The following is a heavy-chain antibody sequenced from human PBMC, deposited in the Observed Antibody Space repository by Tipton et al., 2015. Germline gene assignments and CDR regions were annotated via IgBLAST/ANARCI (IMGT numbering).Heavy chain of an antibody. CDR2: ISHSGNT. CDR3: ARHTPPLLLRFPPLGFDY. J-gene: IGHJ4*02. V-gene: IGHV4-59*04. Sequence: TLSLTCSVSGGSIDSYYWGWIRQPPGKGLEWIGSISHSGNTYYNPSLKSRVTMSRDTSKNQFSLKLTSVTAADTAVYYCARHTPPLLLRFPPLGFDYWGQGTLVTVSS. D-gene: IGHD3-3*01. CDR1: GGSIDSYY.